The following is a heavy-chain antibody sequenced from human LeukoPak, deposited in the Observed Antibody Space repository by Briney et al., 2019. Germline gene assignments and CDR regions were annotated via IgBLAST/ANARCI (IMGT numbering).Heavy chain of an antibody. Sequence: SETLSLTCAVYGGSFSGYYWSWIRQPPGKGLEWIGEINHSGSTNYNPSLKSRVTISVDTSKNQFSLKLSSVTAADTAVYYCARETTMVRGEFRYWGQGTLVTVSS. CDR2: INHSGST. J-gene: IGHJ4*02. CDR1: GGSFSGYY. CDR3: ARETTMVRGEFRY. V-gene: IGHV4-34*01. D-gene: IGHD3-10*01.